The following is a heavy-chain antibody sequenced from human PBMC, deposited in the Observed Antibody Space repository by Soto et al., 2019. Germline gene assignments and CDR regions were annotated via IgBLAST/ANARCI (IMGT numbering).Heavy chain of an antibody. D-gene: IGHD5-12*01. J-gene: IGHJ4*02. CDR2: IYYSGST. CDR1: GGSISSSSYY. CDR3: ARRFGGYGPPQQIDY. Sequence: SETLSLTCTVSGGSISSSSYYWGWIRQPPGKGLEWIGSIYYSGSTYYNPSLKSRVTISVDTSKNQFSLKLSSVTAADTAVYYCARRFGGYGPPQQIDYWGQGTLVTVSS. V-gene: IGHV4-39*01.